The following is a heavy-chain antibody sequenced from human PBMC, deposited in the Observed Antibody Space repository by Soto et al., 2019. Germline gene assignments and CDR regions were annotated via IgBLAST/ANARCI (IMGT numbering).Heavy chain of an antibody. Sequence: QVQLQESGPGLVKPSQTLSLTCTVSGGSISSGGYYWSWIRQHPGTGLEWIGYIYYSGSTYYNPSLKSRVTISVDTSKNQFSLKLSSVTDADTAVYYCARMVRGVIITDLIYYFDYWGQGTLVTVSS. CDR3: ARMVRGVIITDLIYYFDY. J-gene: IGHJ4*02. CDR1: GGSISSGGYY. CDR2: IYYSGST. V-gene: IGHV4-31*03. D-gene: IGHD3-10*01.